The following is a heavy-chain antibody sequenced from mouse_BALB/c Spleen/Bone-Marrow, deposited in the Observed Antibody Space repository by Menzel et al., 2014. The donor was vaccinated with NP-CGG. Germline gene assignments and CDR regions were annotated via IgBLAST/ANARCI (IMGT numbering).Heavy chain of an antibody. Sequence: GVTFSTYYMSWVRQTPEKRLELVAANNSNGDTTYYPDTVKGRFTISRDNAKNTLYLRMSSLKSEDTALYYCARRLRRTDYYAMDYWGQGTSVTVSS. CDR1: GVTFSTYY. CDR2: NNSNGDTT. D-gene: IGHD2-2*01. CDR3: ARRLRRTDYYAMDY. J-gene: IGHJ4*01. V-gene: IGHV5-6-2*01.